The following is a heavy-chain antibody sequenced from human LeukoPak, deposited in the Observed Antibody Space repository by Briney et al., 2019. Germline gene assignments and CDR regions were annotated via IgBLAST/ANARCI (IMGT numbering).Heavy chain of an antibody. V-gene: IGHV3-23*01. J-gene: IGHJ5*01. D-gene: IGHD5-12*01. Sequence: GGSLRLSCAASGFTFSSYALSWVRQAPGKGLECVSGISASGGRTFYADSVKGRFTISRDNSKYTLYLQMSSLRAEDTAIYYCAKILNQSYIVATGFDSWGQGTLVTVSS. CDR3: AKILNQSYIVATGFDS. CDR1: GFTFSSYA. CDR2: ISASGGRT.